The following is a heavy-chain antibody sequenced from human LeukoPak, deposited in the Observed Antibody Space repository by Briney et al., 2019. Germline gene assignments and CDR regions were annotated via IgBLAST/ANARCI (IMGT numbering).Heavy chain of an antibody. V-gene: IGHV1-69*13. D-gene: IGHD1-1*01. J-gene: IGHJ6*02. CDR2: IIPIFGTA. CDR3: ASSRRSRKERNYYYGMDV. CDR1: GGTFSSYA. Sequence: ASVKVSCKASGGTFSSYAISWVRQAPGQGLEWMGGIIPIFGTANYAQKFQGRVTITADESTSTAYTELSSLRSEDTAVYYCASSRRSRKERNYYYGMDVWGQGTTVTVSS.